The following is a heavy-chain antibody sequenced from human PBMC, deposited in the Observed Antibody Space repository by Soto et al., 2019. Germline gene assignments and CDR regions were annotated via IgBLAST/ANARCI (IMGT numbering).Heavy chain of an antibody. CDR1: GFSLRTNGVG. J-gene: IGHJ4*02. CDR3: ARRPAQGENYRLFDN. D-gene: IGHD1-7*01. CDR2: VYWNDDK. V-gene: IGHV2-5*01. Sequence: QITLKESGPTLVKPTQTLTLTCTFSGFSLRTNGVGVGWIRQPPGKALEWLALVYWNDDKRYSPSLKSRLTITKDTSNNQVVLTMTNVDPVDTATYYCARRPAQGENYRLFDNWGQGTLVTVSS.